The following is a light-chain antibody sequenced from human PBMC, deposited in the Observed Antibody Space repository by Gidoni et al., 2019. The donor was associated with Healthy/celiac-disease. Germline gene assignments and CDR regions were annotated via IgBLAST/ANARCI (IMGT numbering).Light chain of an antibody. J-gene: IGKJ2*01. CDR3: MQALQSHT. CDR1: QSLLHSNGYNY. CDR2: LGS. V-gene: IGKV2-28*01. Sequence: DLVMTKSPLTLTVAPGVPASISCRSSQSLLHSNGYNYLDWYLQKPGQAPQLLIYLGSNRASGVPDRFSGSGSGTDFTRKISRVEAEDVGVYYCMQALQSHTFXQXTKLEIK.